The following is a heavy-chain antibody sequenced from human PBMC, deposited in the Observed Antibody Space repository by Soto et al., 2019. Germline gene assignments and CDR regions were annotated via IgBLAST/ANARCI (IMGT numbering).Heavy chain of an antibody. Sequence: PGGSLRLSCAASGFTFSSYWMSWVRQAPGKGLEWVANIKQDGSEKYYVDSVKGRFTISRDNAKNSLYLQMNSLGAEDTAVYYCARDEGIQLWQTRYGMDVWGQGTTVTVSS. V-gene: IGHV3-7*01. CDR3: ARDEGIQLWQTRYGMDV. D-gene: IGHD5-18*01. CDR1: GFTFSSYW. CDR2: IKQDGSEK. J-gene: IGHJ6*02.